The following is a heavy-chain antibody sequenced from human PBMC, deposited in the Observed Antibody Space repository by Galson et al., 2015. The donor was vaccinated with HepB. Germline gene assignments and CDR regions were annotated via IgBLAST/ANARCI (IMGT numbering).Heavy chain of an antibody. V-gene: IGHV1-69*13. D-gene: IGHD3-9*01. CDR2: IIPIFGTA. Sequence: SVKVSCKASGGTFSSYAISWVRQAPGQGLEWMGGIIPIFGTANYAQKFQGRVTITADESTSTAYMELSSLRSEDTAVYYCARGSRGGYDILTGYSPHAFDIWGQGTMVTVSS. CDR3: ARGSRGGYDILTGYSPHAFDI. CDR1: GGTFSSYA. J-gene: IGHJ3*02.